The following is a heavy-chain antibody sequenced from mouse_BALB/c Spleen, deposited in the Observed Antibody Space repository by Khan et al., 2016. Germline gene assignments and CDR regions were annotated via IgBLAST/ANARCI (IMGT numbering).Heavy chain of an antibody. Sequence: VQLQQSGAELVKPGASVKLSCTASGFNIKDTYMHWMIQRPEQGLEWIGRIDPANDNTKYDPKFQGKATITADTSSNTASLQLSSLTSEDTAVYYCARSYYDSWFVYWGQGTLVTVSA. V-gene: IGHV14-3*02. J-gene: IGHJ3*01. D-gene: IGHD2-4*01. CDR3: ARSYYDSWFVY. CDR1: GFNIKDTY. CDR2: IDPANDNT.